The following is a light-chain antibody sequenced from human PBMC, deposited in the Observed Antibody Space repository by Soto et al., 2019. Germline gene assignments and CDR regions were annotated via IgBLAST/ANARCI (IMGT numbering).Light chain of an antibody. CDR3: QQYNNWPPWT. V-gene: IGKV3-15*01. J-gene: IGKJ1*01. Sequence: EVVLTQSPGTLSLSPGERATLSCRASQSLSSSYLVWYQQKPGQAPRLLIYGASTRATGIPARFSGSGSGTEFTLTISSLQSEDFAVYYCQQYNNWPPWTFGQGTKVDI. CDR1: QSLSSSY. CDR2: GAS.